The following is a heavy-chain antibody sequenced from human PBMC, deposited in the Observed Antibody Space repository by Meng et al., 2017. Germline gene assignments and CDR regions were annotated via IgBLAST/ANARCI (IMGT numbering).Heavy chain of an antibody. J-gene: IGHJ4*02. Sequence: QFQRVQSGAEVKKPGSSGKVSCKASGGTFSSYAISWVRQAPGQGLEWMGGIIPIFGTANYAQKFQGRVTITTDESTSTAYMELSSLRSEDTAVYYCATHSNYYDSSGYFGALRYWGQGTLVTVSS. CDR1: GGTFSSYA. D-gene: IGHD3-22*01. V-gene: IGHV1-69*05. CDR2: IIPIFGTA. CDR3: ATHSNYYDSSGYFGALRY.